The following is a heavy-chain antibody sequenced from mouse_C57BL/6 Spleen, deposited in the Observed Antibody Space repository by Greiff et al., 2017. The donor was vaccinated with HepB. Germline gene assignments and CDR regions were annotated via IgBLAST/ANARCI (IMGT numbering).Heavy chain of an antibody. CDR3: TETAQATFAY. CDR1: GFTFSNYW. D-gene: IGHD3-2*02. V-gene: IGHV6-3*01. Sequence: EVKLMESGGGLVQPGGSMKLSCVASGFTFSNYWMNWVRQSPEKGLEWVAQIRLKSDNYATHYAESVKGRFTISRDDSKSSVYLQMNNLRAEDTGIYYCTETAQATFAYWGQGTLVTVSA. J-gene: IGHJ3*01. CDR2: IRLKSDNYAT.